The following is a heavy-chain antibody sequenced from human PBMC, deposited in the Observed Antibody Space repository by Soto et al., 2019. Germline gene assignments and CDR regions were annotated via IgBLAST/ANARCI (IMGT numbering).Heavy chain of an antibody. CDR2: IWSDGSNK. CDR1: GFTFSGYG. D-gene: IGHD2-15*01. Sequence: PGGSLRLSCAASGFTFSGYGMFWVRQAPGKGLEWVAVIWSDGSNKYYGDSVKGRFTISRDTSKYTLYLQMNSLRAEDTAVYYCARVQGGCSGSTSYSDFWGQGTVVTVSS. V-gene: IGHV3-33*07. J-gene: IGHJ4*02. CDR3: ARVQGGCSGSTSYSDF.